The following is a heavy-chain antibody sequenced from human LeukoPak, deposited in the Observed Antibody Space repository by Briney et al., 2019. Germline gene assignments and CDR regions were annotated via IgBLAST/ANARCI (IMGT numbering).Heavy chain of an antibody. CDR1: GYNFDTNR. Sequence: GASVKVSCKTCGYNFDTNRITWVRQAPGQGLEWMGSVSAYRDNTDYAQKFRGRVTMGTDTSTSTAYMELRSLRSDDTAVYYCARDASGLDSWGQGTLVTVCS. J-gene: IGHJ4*02. D-gene: IGHD3-10*01. CDR3: ARDASGLDS. CDR2: VSAYRDNT. V-gene: IGHV1-18*01.